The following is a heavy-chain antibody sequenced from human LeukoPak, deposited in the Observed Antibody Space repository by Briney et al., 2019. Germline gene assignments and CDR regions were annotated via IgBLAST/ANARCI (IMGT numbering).Heavy chain of an antibody. Sequence: GGSLRLSCITSGFTFSSYAFHWVRQAPGKGLEWVATMSFDVNNKYYADSVRGRFTISRDNSKNTLYLQMNSLGAEDTAVYSCARGYCTSSSCYNDYWGQGTLVTVSS. CDR1: GFTFSSYA. CDR2: MSFDVNNK. CDR3: ARGYCTSSSCYNDY. V-gene: IGHV3-30*04. J-gene: IGHJ4*02. D-gene: IGHD2-2*02.